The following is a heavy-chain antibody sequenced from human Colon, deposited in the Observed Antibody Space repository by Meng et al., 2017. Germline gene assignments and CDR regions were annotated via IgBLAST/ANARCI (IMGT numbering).Heavy chain of an antibody. CDR3: ARRVHDGSGHHYFDY. CDR2: IYYSGST. D-gene: IGHD3-22*01. CDR1: GGSTTSTTYY. J-gene: IGHJ4*02. V-gene: IGHV4-39*01. Sequence: QLQLQESGSGLVKPSQTLSLTCAVSGGSTTSTTYYWDWIRQPPGKGLEWIGTIYYSGSTVYNPSLRSRVTITVDTSKNQFSLKLSSVTAPDTAVYYCARRVHDGSGHHYFDYWGQGTLVTVSS.